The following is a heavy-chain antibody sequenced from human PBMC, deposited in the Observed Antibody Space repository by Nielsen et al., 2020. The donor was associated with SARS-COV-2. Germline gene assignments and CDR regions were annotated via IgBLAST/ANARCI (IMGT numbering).Heavy chain of an antibody. CDR1: GYSISSGYY. D-gene: IGHD6-19*01. V-gene: IGHV4-38-2*02. Sequence: SETLSLTCTVSGYSISSGYYWGWIRQPPGKGLEWIGSIYHSGSTYYNPSLKSRVTISVDTSKNQFSLKLSSVTAADTAVYYCACSVAGPPRGDYWGQGTLVTVSS. CDR3: ACSVAGPPRGDY. J-gene: IGHJ4*02. CDR2: IYHSGST.